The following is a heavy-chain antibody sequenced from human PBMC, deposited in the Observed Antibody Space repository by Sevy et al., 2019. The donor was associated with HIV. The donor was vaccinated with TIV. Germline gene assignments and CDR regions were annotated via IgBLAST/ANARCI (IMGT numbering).Heavy chain of an antibody. V-gene: IGHV3-7*01. J-gene: IGHJ2*01. Sequence: GGSLRLSCAASGFTFSTYWMSWVRQAPGKGLEWVANIKQDGSQKYFVDSVKGRFTISRDNAKNSLYLQMNSLRAEDTAVYYCARRHYYDTSGNPRRASYFDLWGRGTLVTVSS. CDR3: ARRHYYDTSGNPRRASYFDL. CDR1: GFTFSTYW. CDR2: IKQDGSQK. D-gene: IGHD3-22*01.